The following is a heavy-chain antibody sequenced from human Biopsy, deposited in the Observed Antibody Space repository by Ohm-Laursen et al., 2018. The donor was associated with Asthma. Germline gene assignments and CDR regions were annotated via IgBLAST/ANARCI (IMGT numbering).Heavy chain of an antibody. V-gene: IGHV7-4-1*02. D-gene: IGHD3-22*01. CDR3: ARMISYYHEMRAPFFDY. Sequence: SVKVSCKASGYTFTSYYMHWVRQAPGHGLEWMGMINTNTGNPTYAQGFTGRFVFSLDTSVNTAHLQISSLKAEDTAVYYCARMISYYHEMRAPFFDYWGQGTLVTVSS. CDR2: INTNTGNP. CDR1: GYTFTSYY. J-gene: IGHJ4*02.